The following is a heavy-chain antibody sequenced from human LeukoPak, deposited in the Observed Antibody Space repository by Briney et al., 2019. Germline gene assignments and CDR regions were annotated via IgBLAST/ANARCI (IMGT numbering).Heavy chain of an antibody. CDR2: INPNSGGT. J-gene: IGHJ6*03. V-gene: IGHV1-2*02. Sequence: ASVKVSCKASGYTFTGYYMHWVRQAPGQGLEWMGWINPNSGGTNYAQKFQGRVTMTRDTSISTAYMELSRLRSDDTAVYYCARDSHYGSGSYYSHYYYYYYMDVWGKGTTVTIS. CDR3: ARDSHYGSGSYYSHYYYYYYMDV. CDR1: GYTFTGYY. D-gene: IGHD3-10*01.